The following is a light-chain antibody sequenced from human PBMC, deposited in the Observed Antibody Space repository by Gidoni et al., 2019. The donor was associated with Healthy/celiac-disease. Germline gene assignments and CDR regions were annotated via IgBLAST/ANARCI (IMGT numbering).Light chain of an antibody. J-gene: IGLJ2*01. CDR3: NSRDSSGNHEV. CDR2: GKN. V-gene: IGLV3-19*01. CDR1: SLRSYY. Sequence: SDLTQDPAVSVALGQTVRITCQGDSLRSYYASWYQQKPGQAPVLVIYGKNNRPSGIPDRFSGSSSGNTASLTITGAQAEDEADYYCNSRDSSGNHEVFGGGTKLTVL.